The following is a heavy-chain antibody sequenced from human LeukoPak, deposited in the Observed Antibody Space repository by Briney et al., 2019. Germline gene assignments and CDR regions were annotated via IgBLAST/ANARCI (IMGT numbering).Heavy chain of an antibody. CDR2: INPNSGGT. D-gene: IGHD6-6*01. Sequence: ASVKVSCKASGYTSTGYYMHWVRQAPGQGLEWMGWINPNSGGTNYAQKFQGRVTMTRDTSISTAYMELSRLRSDDTAVYYCARAAYSSSSGWFDPWGQGTLVTVSS. V-gene: IGHV1-2*02. CDR3: ARAAYSSSSGWFDP. CDR1: GYTSTGYY. J-gene: IGHJ5*02.